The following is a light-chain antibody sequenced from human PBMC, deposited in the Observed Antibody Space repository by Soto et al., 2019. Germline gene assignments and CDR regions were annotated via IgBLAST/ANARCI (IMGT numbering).Light chain of an antibody. CDR1: KLGDNY. V-gene: IGLV3-1*01. J-gene: IGLJ2*01. CDR3: QARGSSLV. Sequence: SYELTQPPSVSVSPGQTATITCSGDKLGDNYACWYQQKPGRSPVLVIYQDTKRPSGIPERFSGSNSGNTATLTITGTQAMDEADSYCQARGSSLVFGGGTKLTVL. CDR2: QDT.